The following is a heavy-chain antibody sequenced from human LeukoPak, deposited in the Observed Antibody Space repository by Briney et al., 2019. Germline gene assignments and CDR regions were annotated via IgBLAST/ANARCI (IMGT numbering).Heavy chain of an antibody. CDR3: ARRVISTKSYFYYGVDV. Sequence: GGSLRLSCAASEFTFSSYSMNWVRQAPGKGLEWVSSISSSSSYIYYADSVKGRFTISRDNAKNSLYLQMNSLRAEDTAVYYCARRVISTKSYFYYGVDVWGQGTTVTVSS. J-gene: IGHJ6*02. D-gene: IGHD2-2*01. CDR1: EFTFSSYS. CDR2: ISSSSSYI. V-gene: IGHV3-21*01.